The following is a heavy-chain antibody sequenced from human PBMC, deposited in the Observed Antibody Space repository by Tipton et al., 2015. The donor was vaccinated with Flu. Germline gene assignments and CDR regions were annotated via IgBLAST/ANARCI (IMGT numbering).Heavy chain of an antibody. CDR2: INADGTT. V-gene: IGHV3-74*01. D-gene: IGHD2-21*01. CDR1: GFTFTNYW. CDR3: ARQLGGGDCY. Sequence: GSLRLSCAASGFTFTNYWMIWVRQAPGKGLEWVSRINADGTTTYADSVKGRFSMSRDNAKDTVYLQMNSLRAEDTAVYYCARQLGGGDCYWGQGTLVTVSS. J-gene: IGHJ4*02.